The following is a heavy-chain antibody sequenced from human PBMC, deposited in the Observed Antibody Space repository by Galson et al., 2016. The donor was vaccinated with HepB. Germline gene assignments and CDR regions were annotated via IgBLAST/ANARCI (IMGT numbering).Heavy chain of an antibody. J-gene: IGHJ2*01. CDR3: AIDEVSFTGHDGVWHIDL. CDR2: RDPENGET. D-gene: IGHD2-8*02. V-gene: IGHV1-24*01. CDR1: GYTLNEFS. Sequence: SVKVSCKVSGYTLNEFSIHWVRQAPGKGLEWMGGRDPENGETIYAQKFQGRVTMTEDTSTDTAYMELRSLTSDDTAVYYCAIDEVSFTGHDGVWHIDLWGRGTLVTVSS.